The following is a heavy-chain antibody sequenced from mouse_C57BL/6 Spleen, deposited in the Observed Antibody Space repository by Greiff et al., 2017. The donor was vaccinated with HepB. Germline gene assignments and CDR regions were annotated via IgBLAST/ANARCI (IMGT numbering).Heavy chain of an antibody. Sequence: VQLQQSGPGMVKPSQSLSLTCTVTGYSITSGYDWHWIRHFPGNKLEWMGYISYSGSTNYNPSLQSRISITHDTSKNHFFLKLNSVTTEDTATYYCARGEGYHYAMDYWGQGTSVTVSS. V-gene: IGHV3-1*01. D-gene: IGHD2-2*01. CDR3: ARGEGYHYAMDY. CDR2: ISYSGST. CDR1: GYSITSGYD. J-gene: IGHJ4*01.